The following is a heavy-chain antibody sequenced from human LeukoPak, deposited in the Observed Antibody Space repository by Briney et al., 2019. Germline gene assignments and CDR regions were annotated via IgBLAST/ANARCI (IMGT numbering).Heavy chain of an antibody. CDR1: GFTFNNYA. Sequence: GGSLRLSCAASGFTFNNYAMTWVRQAPEKGLEWISSIIDSGISTYYGDSVKGRFTIPRDNSKNTLYLQMNSLRAEDTAVYYCAKGSRGNYDSWGQGTLVTVSS. D-gene: IGHD1-26*01. CDR3: AKGSRGNYDS. CDR2: IIDSGIST. J-gene: IGHJ5*01. V-gene: IGHV3-23*01.